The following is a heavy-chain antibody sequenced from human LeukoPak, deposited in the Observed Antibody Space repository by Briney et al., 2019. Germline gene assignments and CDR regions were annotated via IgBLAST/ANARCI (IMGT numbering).Heavy chain of an antibody. J-gene: IGHJ4*02. CDR1: GFTFSSYA. V-gene: IGHV3-23*01. Sequence: GGSLRLSCAASGFTFSSYAMSWVRQAPGKGLEWVSAISGSGGSTYYADSVKGRFTISRDNSKNTLYLQMNSLRAEDTAVYYCAKSGLLVSTTISFDYWGQGTLVTVSS. D-gene: IGHD2-21*02. CDR2: ISGSGGST. CDR3: AKSGLLVSTTISFDY.